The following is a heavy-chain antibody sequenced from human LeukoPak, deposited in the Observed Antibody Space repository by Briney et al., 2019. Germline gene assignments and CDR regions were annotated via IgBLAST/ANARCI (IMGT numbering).Heavy chain of an antibody. J-gene: IGHJ4*02. Sequence: ASVKVSCKTSGYTFTSYYIHWVRQAPGQGLEWMGKISPSGGSTSYAQKFQGRVTMTRDTSTSTVYMYLSSLRSEDMAVYYCARDSLYGVVDYWGQGTLVTVSS. V-gene: IGHV1-46*01. CDR2: ISPSGGST. D-gene: IGHD4-17*01. CDR1: GYTFTSYY. CDR3: ARDSLYGVVDY.